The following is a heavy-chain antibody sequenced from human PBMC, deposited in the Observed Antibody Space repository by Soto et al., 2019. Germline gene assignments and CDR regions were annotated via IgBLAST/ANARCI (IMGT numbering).Heavy chain of an antibody. Sequence: QVQLVESGGGVVQPGRSLRLSCAASGFTFSSYDMHWVRQAPGKGLEWVAVVLYDGRNKYYADSVKGRFTISRDNSKNTVYLQMNSLRAEDTAVYYCAKAGYYDSSGYYELDYWGQGTLVTVSS. D-gene: IGHD3-22*01. CDR3: AKAGYYDSSGYYELDY. CDR1: GFTFSSYD. J-gene: IGHJ4*02. V-gene: IGHV3-30*18. CDR2: VLYDGRNK.